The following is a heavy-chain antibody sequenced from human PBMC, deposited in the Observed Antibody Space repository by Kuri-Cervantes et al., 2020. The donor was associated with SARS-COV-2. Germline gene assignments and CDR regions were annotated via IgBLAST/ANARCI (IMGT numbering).Heavy chain of an antibody. J-gene: IGHJ4*02. CDR2: IIPILGIA. CDR3: ARGHSGYSSSWADDY. D-gene: IGHD6-13*01. CDR1: GGTFSSYT. V-gene: IGHV1-69*02. Sequence: SVKVSCKASGGTFSSYTISWVRQAPGQGLEWMGRIIPILGIANYAQKFQGRVTITADKSTSTAYMELSSLRSEDTAVYYCARGHSGYSSSWADDYWGQGTLVTVSS.